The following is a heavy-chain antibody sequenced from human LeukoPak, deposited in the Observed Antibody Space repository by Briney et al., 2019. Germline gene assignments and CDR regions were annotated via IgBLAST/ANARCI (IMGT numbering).Heavy chain of an antibody. V-gene: IGHV3-23*01. CDR3: ARLIMDHQQTFDH. CDR1: GFTFSNYA. CDR2: LSDNGGSP. J-gene: IGHJ4*02. D-gene: IGHD2-8*01. Sequence: PGGSLRLSCAASGFTFSNYAMSWVRQAPGKGLEWVSSLSDNGGSPYYADSVKGRFTISRDDGKNTLYLQMNSLRAEDTAVYYCARLIMDHQQTFDHWGQGTLVTVSS.